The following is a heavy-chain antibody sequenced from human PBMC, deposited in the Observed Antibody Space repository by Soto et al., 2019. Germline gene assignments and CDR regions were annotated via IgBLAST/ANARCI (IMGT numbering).Heavy chain of an antibody. CDR3: ATVTIFGVVIIGIDAFDI. J-gene: IGHJ3*02. D-gene: IGHD3-3*01. CDR2: ISGSGGST. Sequence: GGSLRLSCAASGFTFSSYAMSWVRQAPGKGLEWVSAISGSGGSTYYADSVKGRFTISRDNSKNTLYLQMNSLRAEDTAVYYCATVTIFGVVIIGIDAFDIWGQGTMVTVSS. V-gene: IGHV3-23*01. CDR1: GFTFSSYA.